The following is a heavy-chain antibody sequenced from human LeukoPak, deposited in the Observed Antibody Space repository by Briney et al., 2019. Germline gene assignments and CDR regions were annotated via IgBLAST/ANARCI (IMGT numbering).Heavy chain of an antibody. CDR1: GFTFSSYA. Sequence: GGSLRLSCAASGFTFSSYAMSWVRQAPGKGLEWVSGISGSGGSTYYADSVKGRFTISRDNSKNTLDLQLNSLRAEDTAVYYRPRDPFQFLAWYCALWGRGTLVSVSS. D-gene: IGHD2/OR15-2a*01. CDR3: PRDPFQFLAWYCAL. V-gene: IGHV3-23*01. CDR2: ISGSGGST. J-gene: IGHJ2*01.